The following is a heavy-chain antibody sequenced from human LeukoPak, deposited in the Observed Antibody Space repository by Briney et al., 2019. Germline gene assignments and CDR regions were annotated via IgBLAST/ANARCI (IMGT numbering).Heavy chain of an antibody. J-gene: IGHJ3*02. Sequence: GGSLRLSCAASGFTFSDSAMHWVRQAPGKGLEWVAGISFTTPSRTYNADSVKGRFTISRDNSRNTLYLQMNSLRAEDTAVYYCARDRLVRGVITHRAFDIWGQGTMVTVSS. D-gene: IGHD3-10*01. V-gene: IGHV3-23*01. CDR2: ISFTTPSRT. CDR1: GFTFSDSA. CDR3: ARDRLVRGVITHRAFDI.